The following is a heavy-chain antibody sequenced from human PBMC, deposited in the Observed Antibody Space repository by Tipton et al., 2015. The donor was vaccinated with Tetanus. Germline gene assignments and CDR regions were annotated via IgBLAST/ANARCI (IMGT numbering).Heavy chain of an antibody. Sequence: LRLSCTVSGGSISGSSYYWGWIRQPPGKGLEWIGSTYYNPSLKSRVTISVDTSKNQFSLKLSSVTAADTAVYYCARLIVGATTSEYFQHWGQGTLVTVSS. CDR2: T. CDR1: GGSISGSSYY. J-gene: IGHJ1*01. D-gene: IGHD1-26*01. CDR3: ARLIVGATTSEYFQH. V-gene: IGHV4-39*01.